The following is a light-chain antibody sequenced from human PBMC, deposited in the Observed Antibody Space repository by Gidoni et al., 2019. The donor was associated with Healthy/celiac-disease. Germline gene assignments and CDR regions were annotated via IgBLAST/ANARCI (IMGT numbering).Light chain of an antibody. J-gene: IGKJ1*01. CDR2: KVS. Sequence: MTQSQLSLPVTLGQPASISCRSSQSLVYSEGNTYLNWYQQRPGPSPRRLFYKVSKRDSGFPDRFSGSGSGTDFTLKISSVEAEDVGVYYCMLVTHWPPRFGHGTKVEIK. V-gene: IGKV2-30*01. CDR3: MLVTHWPPR. CDR1: QSLVYSEGNTY.